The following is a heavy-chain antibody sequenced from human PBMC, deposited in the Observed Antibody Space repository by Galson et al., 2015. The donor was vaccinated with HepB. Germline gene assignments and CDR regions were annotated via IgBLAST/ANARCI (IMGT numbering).Heavy chain of an antibody. D-gene: IGHD2-2*01. CDR1: GYTFSSYA. J-gene: IGHJ4*02. Sequence: SVKLSCEASGYTFSSYAMNWVRQAPGQGLEWISAISASGGSTYYAQSVKGRLTLSRDNSKNTLMLQTNSLRAEDTPVYDRAKVRRTSERDYWGQGTLVTVSS. CDR2: ISASGGST. V-gene: IGHV3-23*01. CDR3: AKVRRTSERDY.